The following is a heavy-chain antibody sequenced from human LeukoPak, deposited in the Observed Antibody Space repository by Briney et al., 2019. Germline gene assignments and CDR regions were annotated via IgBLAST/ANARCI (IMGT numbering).Heavy chain of an antibody. CDR2: INTDGSST. V-gene: IGHV3-74*01. D-gene: IGHD7-27*01. CDR1: GFTFSTYW. Sequence: PGGSLRLSCAASGFTFSTYWMHWVRQAPGKGLVWVSRINTDGSSTNYADSVKGRFTISRDNANNTLYLQMNSLRAEDTAVYYCARTLNWAFDFWDQGTLVTVSS. J-gene: IGHJ4*02. CDR3: ARTLNWAFDF.